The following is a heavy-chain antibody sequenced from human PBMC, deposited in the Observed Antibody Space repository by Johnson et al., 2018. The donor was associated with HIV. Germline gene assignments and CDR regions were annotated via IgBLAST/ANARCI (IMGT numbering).Heavy chain of an antibody. CDR2: ISSSGSIM. D-gene: IGHD1-26*01. CDR3: ARGDRSTYYRRGAFDI. J-gene: IGHJ3*02. V-gene: IGHV3-11*04. CDR1: GFTFSDYY. Sequence: QVQLVESGGGLVKPGGSLRLSCAASGFTFSDYYMSWIRQAPGKGLEWVSYISSSGSIMYYVDSVKSRFTISRDNSKNTLYLQMNSLRAEDTAAYSCARGDRSTYYRRGAFDIWGQGTMVTVSS.